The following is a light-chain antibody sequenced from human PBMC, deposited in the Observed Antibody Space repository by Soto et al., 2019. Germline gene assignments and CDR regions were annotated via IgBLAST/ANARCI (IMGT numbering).Light chain of an antibody. Sequence: EIVLTQSPATLSLSPGERATLSCRASQSISGDLAWYQQKPGQAPRLLIYDASNRATGIPARCSGSGSGTDFTLTISSLEPEDFAVYYCQQRSNWPLTFGGGTKVEIK. V-gene: IGKV3-11*01. CDR1: QSISGD. J-gene: IGKJ4*01. CDR3: QQRSNWPLT. CDR2: DAS.